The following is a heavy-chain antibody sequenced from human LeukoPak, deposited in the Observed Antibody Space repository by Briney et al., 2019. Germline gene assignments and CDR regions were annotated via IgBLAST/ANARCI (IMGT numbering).Heavy chain of an antibody. CDR3: AREFSGTSIAARVFDS. D-gene: IGHD6-6*01. V-gene: IGHV4-4*07. CDR1: GGSITSYY. J-gene: IGHJ4*02. Sequence: SETLSLPCTVSGGSITSYYWTYIRQPAGKGLEWIGRIHTSGSTNYNPSLKSRVTMSVDTSKNQFSLNLSSVTAADTAMYYCAREFSGTSIAARVFDSWGQGTLVTVSS. CDR2: IHTSGST.